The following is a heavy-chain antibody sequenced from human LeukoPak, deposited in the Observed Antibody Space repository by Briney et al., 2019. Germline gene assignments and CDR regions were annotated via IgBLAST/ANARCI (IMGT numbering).Heavy chain of an antibody. CDR1: VYSISSSYY. CDR2: IYHSGST. CDR3: ARGGAGSRSYYYYYMDV. J-gene: IGHJ6*03. Sequence: SETLSLTCAVSVYSISSSYYWVWIGQPPGKGLEWVGSIYHSGSTHYNPSLKSRVTISLDTSKNQFSLKLSSVTAADTAVYYCARGGAGSRSYYYYYMDVWGKGTTVTVSS. D-gene: IGHD3-16*01. V-gene: IGHV4-38-2*01.